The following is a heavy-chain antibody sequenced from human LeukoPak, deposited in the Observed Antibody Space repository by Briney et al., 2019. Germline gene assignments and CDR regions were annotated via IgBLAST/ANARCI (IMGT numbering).Heavy chain of an antibody. D-gene: IGHD2-8*01. J-gene: IGHJ3*02. CDR1: GGSVSSNPYY. Sequence: PSETLSLTCIVSGGSVSSNPYYWGWIRQPPGKELEWIGSIFNSGSTYYNPSLKSRVTISVDTSKNQCSLKLNSVTTADTAVYYCTRSTNLEAFDIWGQGTMVTVSS. V-gene: IGHV4-39*07. CDR2: IFNSGST. CDR3: TRSTNLEAFDI.